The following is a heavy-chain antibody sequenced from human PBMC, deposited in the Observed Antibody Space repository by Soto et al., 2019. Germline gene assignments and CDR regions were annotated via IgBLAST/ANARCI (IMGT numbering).Heavy chain of an antibody. V-gene: IGHV3-23*01. Sequence: EVQLLESGGGLVQPGGSLRLSCAASGFTFSSYAMSWVRQAPGKGLEWVSAISGSGGSTYYADSLKGRFTISRDNSKNTLYLQMNSLGAEDTAVSYCAKSEAAAAARPVWGQGTLVTFSS. CDR2: ISGSGGST. J-gene: IGHJ4*02. CDR1: GFTFSSYA. CDR3: AKSEAAAAARPV. D-gene: IGHD6-13*01.